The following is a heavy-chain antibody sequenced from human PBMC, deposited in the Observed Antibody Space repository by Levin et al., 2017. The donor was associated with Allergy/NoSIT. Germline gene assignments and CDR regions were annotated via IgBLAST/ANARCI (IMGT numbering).Heavy chain of an antibody. J-gene: IGHJ6*02. CDR3: ARENGGYYYYGMDG. CDR1: GGTFSSYA. Sequence: GASVKVSCKASGGTFSSYAISWVRQAPGQGLEWMGGIIPIFGTANYAQKFQGRVTITADKSTSTAYMELSSLRSEDTAVYYCARENGGYYYYGMDGWGQGTTVTVSS. CDR2: IIPIFGTA. V-gene: IGHV1-69*06. D-gene: IGHD1-1*01.